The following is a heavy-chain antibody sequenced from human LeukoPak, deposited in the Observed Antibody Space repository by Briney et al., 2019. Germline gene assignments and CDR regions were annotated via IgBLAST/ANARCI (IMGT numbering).Heavy chain of an antibody. Sequence: SQTLSLTCTVSGGSISSGDYYWSWIRQPPGKGLEWIGYIYYSGSTNYNPSLKSRVTISVDTSKNQFSLKLSSVTAADTAVYYCARQLHGDFWSGYYTGNWFDPWGQGTLVTVSS. CDR2: IYYSGST. D-gene: IGHD3-3*01. CDR3: ARQLHGDFWSGYYTGNWFDP. J-gene: IGHJ5*02. V-gene: IGHV4-61*08. CDR1: GGSISSGDYY.